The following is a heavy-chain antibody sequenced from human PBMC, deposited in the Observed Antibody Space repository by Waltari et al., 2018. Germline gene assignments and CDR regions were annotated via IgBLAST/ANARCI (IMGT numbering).Heavy chain of an antibody. CDR1: GYTFTSYV. D-gene: IGHD1-26*01. CDR2: ISADNGNT. CDR3: ARDELGFLDP. V-gene: IGHV1-18*01. J-gene: IGHJ5*02. Sequence: QVLLVQSGPSVKKPGASVKVSCKASGYTFTSYVISGVRQAPGQGREWMRWISADNGNTNYAQKLQGRVTMTTDTATSTAYMELRSLRSDDTAVYYCARDELGFLDPWGQGTLVTVSS.